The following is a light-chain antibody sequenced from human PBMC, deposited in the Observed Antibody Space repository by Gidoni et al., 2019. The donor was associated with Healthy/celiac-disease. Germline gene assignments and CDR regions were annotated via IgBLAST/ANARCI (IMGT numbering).Light chain of an antibody. CDR2: AAP. V-gene: IGKV1-39*01. Sequence: DIQMTQSPSSLSASVGDRVTITCRASQSISSYLNWYQQKPGKAPKLLIYAAPSLQSGVPSRFSGSGSGTDFTLTISSLQPEDFATYYCQQSYSTPQTFXQXTKVEIK. CDR1: QSISSY. CDR3: QQSYSTPQT. J-gene: IGKJ1*01.